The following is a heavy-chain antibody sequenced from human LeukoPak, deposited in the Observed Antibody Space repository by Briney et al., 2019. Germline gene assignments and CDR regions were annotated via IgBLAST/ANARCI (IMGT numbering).Heavy chain of an antibody. CDR3: ATTPIVGATTFDY. D-gene: IGHD1-26*01. J-gene: IGHJ4*02. V-gene: IGHV5-51*01. Sequence: GESLKISCKGSGYSFTSYWIGWVLQMPGKGLEWMGIIYPGDSDTRYSPSFQGQVTISADKSISTAYLQWSSLKASDTAMYYCATTPIVGATTFDYWGQGTLVTVSS. CDR2: IYPGDSDT. CDR1: GYSFTSYW.